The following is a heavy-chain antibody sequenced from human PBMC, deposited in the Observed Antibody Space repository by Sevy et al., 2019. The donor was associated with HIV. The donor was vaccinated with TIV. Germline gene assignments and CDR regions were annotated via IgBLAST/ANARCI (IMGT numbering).Heavy chain of an antibody. CDR2: MNPNSGNT. V-gene: IGHV1-8*01. CDR1: GYTFTNYD. D-gene: IGHD1-26*01. Sequence: ASVKVSCKASGYTFTNYDINWVRQATGQGLEWMGWMNPNSGNTGYAQKFQGRVTMTRNTSISTAYMELSSLRSDDTAVYYCARAPSGSQGPGQYFQHWGQGTLVTVSS. J-gene: IGHJ1*01. CDR3: ARAPSGSQGPGQYFQH.